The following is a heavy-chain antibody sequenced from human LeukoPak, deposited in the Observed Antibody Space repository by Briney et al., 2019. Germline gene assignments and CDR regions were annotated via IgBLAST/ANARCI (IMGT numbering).Heavy chain of an antibody. Sequence: PSETLSLTCAVSGGSISSSNWWRWVRQPPGKGLEGIGEIYHSGSTNYNPSLKSRVTISVDKSKNQFSLKLSSVTAADTAVYYCARMVRGVITYWYYYYMDVWGKGTTVTVSS. CDR3: ARMVRGVITYWYYYYMDV. J-gene: IGHJ6*03. D-gene: IGHD3-10*01. V-gene: IGHV4-4*02. CDR1: GGSISSSNW. CDR2: IYHSGST.